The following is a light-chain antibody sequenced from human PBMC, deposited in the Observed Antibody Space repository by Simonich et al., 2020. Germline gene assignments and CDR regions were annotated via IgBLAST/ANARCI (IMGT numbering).Light chain of an antibody. Sequence: DIQMTQSPSSLSASVDNRFTITCKASQDIRNYLNWYQHKPGKDPKLLIYDASNLETVVPSRFSGSGSGTDFTFTISSLQPEDIATYYCQQYDNLPTFGGGTKVEIK. CDR1: QDIRNY. CDR3: QQYDNLPT. CDR2: DAS. V-gene: IGKV1-33*01. J-gene: IGKJ4*01.